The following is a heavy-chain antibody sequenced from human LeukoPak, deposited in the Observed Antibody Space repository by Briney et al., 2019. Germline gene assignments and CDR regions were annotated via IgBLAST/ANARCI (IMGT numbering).Heavy chain of an antibody. J-gene: IGHJ2*01. CDR1: GGSISSGGYY. CDR3: ARVLGSSGYAGDWRFDL. V-gene: IGHV4-61*02. D-gene: IGHD3-22*01. Sequence: SETLSLTCTVSGGSISSGGYYWSWIRQPPGKGLEWIGRVHATGTTNYNPSLKSRVTLSVDTFKRQFSLKLKSVTAADTAVYYCARVLGSSGYAGDWRFDLWGRGTLVTVSS. CDR2: VHATGTT.